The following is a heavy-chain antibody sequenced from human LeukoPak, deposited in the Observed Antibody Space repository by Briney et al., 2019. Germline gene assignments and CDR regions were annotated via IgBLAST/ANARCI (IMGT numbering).Heavy chain of an antibody. J-gene: IGHJ4*02. Sequence: SETLSLTCTVSGGSISSGDYYWSWIRQPPGKGLEWIGYIYYSGSTYYNPSLKSRVTISVDTSKNQFSLKLSSVTAADTAVYYCASSIDYDFCSGYYTVDYWGQGTLVTVSS. CDR2: IYYSGST. D-gene: IGHD3-3*01. CDR3: ASSIDYDFCSGYYTVDY. CDR1: GGSISSGDYY. V-gene: IGHV4-30-4*08.